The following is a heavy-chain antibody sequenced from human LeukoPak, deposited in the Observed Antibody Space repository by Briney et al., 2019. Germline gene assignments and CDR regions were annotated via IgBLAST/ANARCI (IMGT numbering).Heavy chain of an antibody. D-gene: IGHD6-19*01. V-gene: IGHV3-23*01. CDR3: AKPSEDSSGWYDAFDI. Sequence: GGSLRLSCAASGFTFSSYAMSWVRQAPGKGLEWVSAISGSGGSTYYADSVKGRFTISRDNSKNTLCLQMNSLRAEDTAVYYCAKPSEDSSGWYDAFDIWGQGTMVTVSS. CDR1: GFTFSSYA. J-gene: IGHJ3*02. CDR2: ISGSGGST.